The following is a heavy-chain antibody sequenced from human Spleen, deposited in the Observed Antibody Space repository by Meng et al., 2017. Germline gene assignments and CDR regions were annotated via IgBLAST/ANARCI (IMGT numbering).Heavy chain of an antibody. J-gene: IGHJ5*02. CDR2: INTYSGNT. CDR3: AREGLDP. CDR1: GYTFSNYG. V-gene: IGHV1-18*01. Sequence: QVQLVQSGDEVQKSGASVKVSCKASGYTFSNYGISWVRQAPGQGLDWMGWINTYSGNTNYAQKLQGRVTMTTDTSSSTVYMELRTLTSEDTAVYYCAREGLDPWGQGTLVTVSS.